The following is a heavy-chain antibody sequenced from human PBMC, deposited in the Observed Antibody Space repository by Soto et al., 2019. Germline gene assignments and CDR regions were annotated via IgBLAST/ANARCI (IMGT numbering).Heavy chain of an antibody. D-gene: IGHD5-12*01. Sequence: GGSLRRSCAASGFTFYDYGMSWVRQAPGKGLEWVSGINWNGGSTGYADSVKGRFTISRDNAKNSLYLQVNSLRAEDTALYYCARVGDTVVTYYFDYWGQGTLVTVSS. J-gene: IGHJ4*02. V-gene: IGHV3-20*04. CDR2: INWNGGST. CDR3: ARVGDTVVTYYFDY. CDR1: GFTFYDYG.